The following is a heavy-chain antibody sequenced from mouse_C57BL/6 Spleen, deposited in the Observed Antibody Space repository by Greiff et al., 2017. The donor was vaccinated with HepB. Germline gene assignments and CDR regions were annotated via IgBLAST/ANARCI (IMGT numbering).Heavy chain of an antibody. V-gene: IGHV5-16*01. CDR3: AREGIITTVVAHWYFDV. J-gene: IGHJ1*03. Sequence: EVQLVESEGGLVQPGSSMKLSCTASGFTFSDYYIAWVRQVPEKGLEWVANINYDGSSTYYLDSLKSRFIISRDNAKNILYLQMSSLKSEDTATYYWAREGIITTVVAHWYFDVWGTGTTVTVSS. CDR2: INYDGSST. CDR1: GFTFSDYY. D-gene: IGHD1-1*01.